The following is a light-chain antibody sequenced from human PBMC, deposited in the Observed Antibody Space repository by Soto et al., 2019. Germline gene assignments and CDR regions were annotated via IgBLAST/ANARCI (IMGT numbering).Light chain of an antibody. CDR3: HQTYSTPQT. CDR1: QTVTDY. Sequence: DIQMTQSPSSLSAALGDRVTITFRAGQTVTDYLNWYQHKPGKAPKLLIYSASTLQSGVPSRFSGSGSGTDFTLTITSLQPEDFGTYYCHQTYSTPQTFGQGTKVDIK. CDR2: SAS. V-gene: IGKV1-39*01. J-gene: IGKJ1*01.